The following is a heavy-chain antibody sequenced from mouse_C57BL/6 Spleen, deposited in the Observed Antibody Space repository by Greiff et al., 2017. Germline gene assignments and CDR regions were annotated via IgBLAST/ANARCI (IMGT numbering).Heavy chain of an antibody. CDR3: ARGGYDDYDVGYYFDY. CDR1: GFTFSDYG. D-gene: IGHD2-4*01. V-gene: IGHV5-17*01. Sequence: EVKLVESGGGLVKPGGSLKLSCAASGFTFSDYGMHWVRQAPEKGLEWVAYISSGRSPIYYADTGKGRFTISRDNAKNTLYLQMNSLRSEDTAMYYCARGGYDDYDVGYYFDYWGQGTTLTVSS. CDR2: ISSGRSPI. J-gene: IGHJ2*01.